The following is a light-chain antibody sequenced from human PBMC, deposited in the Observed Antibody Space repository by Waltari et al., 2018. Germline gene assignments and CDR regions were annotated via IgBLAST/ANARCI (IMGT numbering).Light chain of an antibody. J-gene: IGLJ2*01. CDR1: SSDVGGYNY. CDR3: TSYISSSTLEL. Sequence: QSALTQPASVSGSPGQPLTIPCTGTSSDVGGYNYVSRYQQHPGKAPKLMIYDVSNRPSGVSKRFSGSKSGNTASLTISGLQAEDEADYYCTSYISSSTLELFGGGTSLTVL. V-gene: IGLV2-14*03. CDR2: DVS.